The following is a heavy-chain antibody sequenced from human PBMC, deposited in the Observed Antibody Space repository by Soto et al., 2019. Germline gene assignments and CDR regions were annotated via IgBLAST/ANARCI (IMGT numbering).Heavy chain of an antibody. CDR2: IYWDDDE. CDR1: GFSLSTTAEG. Sequence: QITLKESGPTLVKPTQTLTLTCTFSGFSLSTTAEGVGWIRQPPGKALEWLALIYWDDDERYSPSLKSRLTIPKDPSKNQVVLTMTHVDPVDTATYFCAHGSWSCADCHPNPNLDYLGQGILVTVSS. D-gene: IGHD3-16*01. V-gene: IGHV2-5*02. CDR3: AHGSWSCADCHPNPNLDY. J-gene: IGHJ4*02.